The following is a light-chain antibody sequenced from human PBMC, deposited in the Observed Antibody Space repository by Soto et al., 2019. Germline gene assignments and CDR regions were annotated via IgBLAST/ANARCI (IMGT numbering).Light chain of an antibody. CDR2: AAS. J-gene: IGKJ1*01. CDR1: QNINNY. CDR3: QERLTTPTWT. Sequence: IQMTQSPSSLSASVGDRVIITCRASQNINNYLNWYQQKPGKAPKLLIYAASTLHSGVPSRCTGSGSVTDFTLIISGLKPEDIATYYCQERLTTPTWTFGQGTKVEI. V-gene: IGKV1-39*01.